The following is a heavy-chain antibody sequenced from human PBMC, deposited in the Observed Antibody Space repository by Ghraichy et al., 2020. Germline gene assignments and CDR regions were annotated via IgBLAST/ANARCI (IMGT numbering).Heavy chain of an antibody. Sequence: SETLSLTCTVSGGSISSYYWSWVRKRQGKGQEWIGYIYYSGSTNYNPPLTSRVTVSVDTDKNQFSLKLSSVTAADTAVYYCARGWGYYYGSGLHQRFWFDPWGQGTLVTVSS. V-gene: IGHV4-59*01. CDR2: IYYSGST. CDR1: GGSISSYY. CDR3: ARGWGYYYGSGLHQRFWFDP. J-gene: IGHJ5*02. D-gene: IGHD3-10*01.